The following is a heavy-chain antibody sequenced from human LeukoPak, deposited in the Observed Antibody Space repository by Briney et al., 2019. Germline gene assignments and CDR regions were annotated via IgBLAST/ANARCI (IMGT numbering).Heavy chain of an antibody. CDR3: ARRERQSGNYYYFDY. CDR1: GFTFSSYA. D-gene: IGHD1-26*01. CDR2: ISYDGSNK. Sequence: GRSLRLSCAASGFTFSSYAMHWVRQAPGKGLEWVAVISYDGSNKYYADSVKGRFTISRDNAKNSLFLQMSSLRDEDTAVYYCARRERQSGNYYYFDYWGQGTLVTVSS. V-gene: IGHV3-30*04. J-gene: IGHJ4*02.